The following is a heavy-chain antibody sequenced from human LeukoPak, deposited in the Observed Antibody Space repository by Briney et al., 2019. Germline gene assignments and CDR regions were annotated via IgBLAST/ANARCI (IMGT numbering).Heavy chain of an antibody. V-gene: IGHV5-51*01. CDR3: AGSIEATTKYYFDY. D-gene: IGHD5-12*01. Sequence: KYGESLKISCKGSGYSFTSYWIGWVRQMPGKGLEWMGIIYPGDSNTRYSPSFQGQVTISADKSIGTAYLQWSSLKASDTAMYYCAGSIEATTKYYFDYWGQGTLVTVSS. J-gene: IGHJ4*02. CDR2: IYPGDSNT. CDR1: GYSFTSYW.